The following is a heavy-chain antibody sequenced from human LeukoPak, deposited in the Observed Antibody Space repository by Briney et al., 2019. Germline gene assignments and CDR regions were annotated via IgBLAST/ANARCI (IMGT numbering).Heavy chain of an antibody. J-gene: IGHJ5*02. D-gene: IGHD3-10*01. CDR3: AREFSGNEWFDP. CDR1: GYTFSLYY. CDR2: INPGDGST. Sequence: ASVKVSCKASGYTFSLYYLHWVRQAPGQGPEWMGMINPGDGSTTYRQKFQGRITLTRDMSTNTVYMELSSLRSEDTAVYYCAREFSGNEWFDPWGQGTLVTVSS. V-gene: IGHV1-46*01.